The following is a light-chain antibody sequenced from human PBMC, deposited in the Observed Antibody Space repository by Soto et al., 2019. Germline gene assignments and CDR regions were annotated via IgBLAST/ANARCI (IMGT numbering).Light chain of an antibody. V-gene: IGKV3-15*01. CDR1: QSVSSN. Sequence: EIVLSQSPCTLSLSTGERATLSCRASQSVSSNLAWYQQKPGQAPRLLIYGASTRATGIPARFSGSGSGTEFTLTISGLQSEDFAVYYCQQYNNWPALTFGGGTKVDIK. J-gene: IGKJ4*01. CDR3: QQYNNWPALT. CDR2: GAS.